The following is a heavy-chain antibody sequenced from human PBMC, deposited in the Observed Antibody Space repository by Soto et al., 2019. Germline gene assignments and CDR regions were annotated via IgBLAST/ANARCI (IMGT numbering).Heavy chain of an antibody. CDR1: GFTFSSYS. J-gene: IGHJ4*02. CDR2: ISYDGSST. Sequence: PWGSLRLSCAASGFTFSSYSMHWVRQAPGKGLEWVAVISYDGSSTYYADSVKGRFAISRDNSKNTLYLQMNSLRAEDTAVYSCARDGCASTSCYCDYWGQGTLVTVSS. D-gene: IGHD2-2*01. CDR3: ARDGCASTSCYCDY. V-gene: IGHV3-30*03.